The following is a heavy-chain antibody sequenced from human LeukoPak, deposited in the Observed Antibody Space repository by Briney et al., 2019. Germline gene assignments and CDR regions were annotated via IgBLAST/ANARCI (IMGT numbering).Heavy chain of an antibody. CDR2: IRDSATNT. Sequence: PGGSLRLSCAASGFTFSSYAMTWVRQAPGKGLEWVPAIRDSATNTYYADSVKGRFTISRDNSKNTLYLQMNSLKAEDTAVYYCAKGLWFGEFAYWGQGTLVTVSS. V-gene: IGHV3-23*01. D-gene: IGHD3-10*01. CDR1: GFTFSSYA. J-gene: IGHJ4*02. CDR3: AKGLWFGEFAY.